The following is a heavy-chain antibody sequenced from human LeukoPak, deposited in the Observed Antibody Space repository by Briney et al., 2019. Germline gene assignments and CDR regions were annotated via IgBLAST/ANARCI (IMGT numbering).Heavy chain of an antibody. J-gene: IGHJ4*02. CDR1: GGTFSSYA. CDR2: IIPIFGTA. V-gene: IGHV1-69*05. Sequence: SVKVSCKASGGTFSSYAISWVRQAPGQGLEWMGRIIPIFGTANYAQKFQGRVTITTDESTSTAYMELSSLRSEGTAVYYCARTLYSGSYYPDYWGQGTLVTVSS. D-gene: IGHD1-26*01. CDR3: ARTLYSGSYYPDY.